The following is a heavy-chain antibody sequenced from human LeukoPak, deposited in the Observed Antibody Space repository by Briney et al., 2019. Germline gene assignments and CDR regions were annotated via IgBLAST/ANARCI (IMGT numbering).Heavy chain of an antibody. CDR1: GFTFSDYY. J-gene: IGHJ4*02. V-gene: IGHV3-11*01. Sequence: GGSLRLSCAASGFTFSDYYMSWIRQAPGKGLEWVSYISSSGSTICYADSVKGRFTISRDNAKNSLYLQMNSLRAEDTAVYYCARLNYDSSGYFDYWGQGTLVTVSS. CDR3: ARLNYDSSGYFDY. D-gene: IGHD3-22*01. CDR2: ISSSGSTI.